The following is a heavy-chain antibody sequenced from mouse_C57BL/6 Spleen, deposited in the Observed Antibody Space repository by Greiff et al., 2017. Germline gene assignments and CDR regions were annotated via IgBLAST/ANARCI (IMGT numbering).Heavy chain of an antibody. CDR1: GYTFTSYW. J-gene: IGHJ2*01. V-gene: IGHV1-59*01. CDR3: ARAGTTVLEDPYFDY. CDR2: IDPSDSYT. D-gene: IGHD1-1*01. Sequence: QVQLQQPGAELVRPGTSVKLSCKASGYTFTSYWMHWVKQRPGQGLEWIGVIDPSDSYTNYNQKFKGKATLTVDTSSSTAYMQLSSLTSEDSAVYYCARAGTTVLEDPYFDYWGQGTTRTVSS.